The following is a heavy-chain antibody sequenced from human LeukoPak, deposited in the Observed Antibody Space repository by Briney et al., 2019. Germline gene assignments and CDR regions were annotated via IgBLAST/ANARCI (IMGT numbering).Heavy chain of an antibody. Sequence: SETLSLTCAVSGGSISSSNWWSWVRQPPGKGLEWIGEIYHSGSTNYNPSLKSRVTISVDKSKNQFSLKLSSVTAADTAVYYCARVGGSGYDYFDYWGQGTLVTVSS. CDR1: GGSISSSNW. CDR3: ARVGGSGYDYFDY. V-gene: IGHV4-4*02. J-gene: IGHJ4*02. D-gene: IGHD5-12*01. CDR2: IYHSGST.